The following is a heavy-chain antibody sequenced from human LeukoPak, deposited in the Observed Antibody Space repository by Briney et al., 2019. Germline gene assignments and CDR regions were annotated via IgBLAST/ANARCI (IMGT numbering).Heavy chain of an antibody. CDR3: ARDGGATAVAGLFDY. J-gene: IGHJ4*02. CDR1: GFTFSSYG. Sequence: GGSLRLSCAASGFTFSSYGMHWVRQAPGKGLEWVAVISYDGSNKYYADSVKGRFTISRDNSKNTLYLQMNSLRAEDTAVYYCARDGGATAVAGLFDYWGQGTLVTVSS. CDR2: ISYDGSNK. V-gene: IGHV3-30*03. D-gene: IGHD6-19*01.